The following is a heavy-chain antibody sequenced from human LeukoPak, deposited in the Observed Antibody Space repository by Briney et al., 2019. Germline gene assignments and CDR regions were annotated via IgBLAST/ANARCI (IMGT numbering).Heavy chain of an antibody. V-gene: IGHV3-23*01. CDR1: GFTFSSYA. J-gene: IGHJ4*02. CDR2: ISGSGGST. Sequence: GGSLRLSCAASGFTFSSYAMSWVRQAPGKGLEWVSAISGSGGSTYYTDSVKGRFTISRDNSKNTLYLQMNSLRAEDTAVYYCAKDQEFKMATITGFDYWGQGTLVTVSS. CDR3: AKDQEFKMATITGFDY. D-gene: IGHD5-24*01.